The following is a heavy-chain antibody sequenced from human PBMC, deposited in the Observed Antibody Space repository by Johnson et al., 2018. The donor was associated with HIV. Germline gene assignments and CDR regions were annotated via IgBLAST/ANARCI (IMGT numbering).Heavy chain of an antibody. D-gene: IGHD3-10*01. CDR1: GFTFGDYA. CDR3: TRAFIRRPALLWFGIDDLGDAFDI. J-gene: IGHJ3*02. CDR2: IRSKAYGGTT. Sequence: VQLVESGGGLVQPGRSLRLSCTASGFTFGDYAMSWVRQAPGKGLEWVGCIRSKAYGGTTEYAASVKGRFTISRDDSKSIAYLQMNSLKTEDTAVYYCTRAFIRRPALLWFGIDDLGDAFDIWGQGTMVTVSS. V-gene: IGHV3-49*04.